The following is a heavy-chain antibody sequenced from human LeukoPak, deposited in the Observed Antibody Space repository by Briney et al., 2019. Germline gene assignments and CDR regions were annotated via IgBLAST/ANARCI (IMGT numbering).Heavy chain of an antibody. CDR1: GYTFTSYD. CDR3: ARRSGAAGTYYYYYYYMDV. J-gene: IGHJ6*03. V-gene: IGHV1-8*01. D-gene: IGHD6-13*01. CDR2: MNPNSGNT. Sequence: ASVKVSCKASGYTFTSYDINWVRQATGQGLEWMGWMNPNSGNTGYAQKCQGRVTMTRNTSISTAYMELSSLRSEDTAVYYCARRSGAAGTYYYYYYYMDVWGKGTTVTVSS.